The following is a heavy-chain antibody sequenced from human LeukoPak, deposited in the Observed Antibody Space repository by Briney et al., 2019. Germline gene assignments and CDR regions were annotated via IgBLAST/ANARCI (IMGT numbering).Heavy chain of an antibody. Sequence: PSETLSLTCAVYGGSLSGSYWSWIRQPPGKGLEWIGEINHSGSTNYNPSLKSRVTMSVDTSKNQFSLKLSSVTAADTAVYYCARVGMAWVDWYFDLWGRGTLVTVSS. CDR1: GGSLSGSY. D-gene: IGHD1-26*01. CDR2: INHSGST. V-gene: IGHV4-34*01. CDR3: ARVGMAWVDWYFDL. J-gene: IGHJ2*01.